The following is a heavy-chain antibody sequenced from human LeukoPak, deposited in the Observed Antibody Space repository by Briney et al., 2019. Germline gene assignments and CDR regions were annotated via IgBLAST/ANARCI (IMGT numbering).Heavy chain of an antibody. CDR1: GFTFDDYA. Sequence: GGSLRLSCAASGFTFDDYAMHWVRQAPGKGLEWVSGISWSSGSIGYADSVKGRFTISRDNAKNSLYLQMNSLRAEDTALYYCAKGLDYYGSGSLDYWGQGTLVTVST. J-gene: IGHJ4*02. CDR3: AKGLDYYGSGSLDY. V-gene: IGHV3-9*01. D-gene: IGHD3-10*01. CDR2: ISWSSGSI.